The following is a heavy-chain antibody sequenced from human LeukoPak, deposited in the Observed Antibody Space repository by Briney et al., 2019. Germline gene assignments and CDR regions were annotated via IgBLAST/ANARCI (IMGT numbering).Heavy chain of an antibody. V-gene: IGHV1-3*01. D-gene: IGHD5-12*01. CDR1: GYTFTSYA. Sequence: AASVKVSCKASGYTFTSYAMHWVRQAPGQRLEWMGWINAGNGNTKYSQKFQARVTFTRDTSASTAYMEVSSLRSEDTAVYYCARDSDIVAFDYWGQGTLVTVSS. J-gene: IGHJ4*02. CDR2: INAGNGNT. CDR3: ARDSDIVAFDY.